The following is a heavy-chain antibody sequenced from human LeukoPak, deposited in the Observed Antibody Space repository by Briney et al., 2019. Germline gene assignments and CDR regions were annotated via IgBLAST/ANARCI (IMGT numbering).Heavy chain of an antibody. V-gene: IGHV3-48*01. CDR3: ARVHEGNYYHYYMDV. Sequence: GGSLRLSCAASGFPFSTYSVTWVRQAPGKGLEWISYTRGSGGGIYYADSVQGRFTISRDNAKNSLYLQMSSLRAEDTAVYYCARVHEGNYYHYYMDVWGKGTTVTVFS. CDR2: TRGSGGGI. J-gene: IGHJ6*03. CDR1: GFPFSTYS.